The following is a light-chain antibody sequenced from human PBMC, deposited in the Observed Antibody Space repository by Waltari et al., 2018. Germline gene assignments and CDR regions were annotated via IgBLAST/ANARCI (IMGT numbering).Light chain of an antibody. CDR1: GSDGGNYNF. CDR3: CSYVATYIWV. CDR2: EVS. J-gene: IGLJ3*02. Sequence: QSALTQPASVSGAPGQSVTISCTGSGSDGGNYNFGSWYQHHPGRVPKLMIYEVSKRPSGVSGRFSGSKSGNTASLTISGLQAADEAHYYCCSYVATYIWVFGGGTRLTVL. V-gene: IGLV2-23*02.